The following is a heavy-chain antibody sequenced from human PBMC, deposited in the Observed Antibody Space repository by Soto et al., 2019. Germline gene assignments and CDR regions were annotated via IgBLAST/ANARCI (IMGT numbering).Heavy chain of an antibody. CDR2: INPSGGST. CDR1: GYTFTSYY. V-gene: IGHV1-46*01. Sequence: ASVKVSCKASGYTFTSYYMHWVRQAPGQGLEWMGIINPSGGSTSYAQKFQGRVTMTRDTSTSTVYMELSSLRSEDTAVYYCARGSDYDFWIDNWFDPWGQGTLVTVSS. D-gene: IGHD3-3*01. CDR3: ARGSDYDFWIDNWFDP. J-gene: IGHJ5*02.